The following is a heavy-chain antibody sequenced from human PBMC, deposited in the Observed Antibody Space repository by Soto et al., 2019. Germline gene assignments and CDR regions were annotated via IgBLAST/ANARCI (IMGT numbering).Heavy chain of an antibody. Sequence: QVQLQESGPGLVKPSQTLSLTCTVSGGSISSGDYYWSWIRQPPGKVLECIGYIYYSGSTYYKPSLKSRVTISVDMSKNQFSLKLSYVTAADTAVYYCARVNRHCSGTRCYAGWFDPWGQGTLVTVSS. CDR2: IYYSGST. D-gene: IGHD2-2*01. V-gene: IGHV4-30-4*01. CDR1: GGSISSGDYY. CDR3: ARVNRHCSGTRCYAGWFDP. J-gene: IGHJ5*02.